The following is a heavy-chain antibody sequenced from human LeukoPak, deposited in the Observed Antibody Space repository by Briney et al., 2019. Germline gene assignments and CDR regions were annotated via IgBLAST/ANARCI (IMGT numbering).Heavy chain of an antibody. CDR1: GGSISSYY. V-gene: IGHV4-59*01. Sequence: SSETLSLTCTVSGGSISSYYWTWIRQSPGKGLEWIGFFHHSGSTNYNPSFKSRVTISADTSNNHFSLRLTSVTAADMAVYYCAGGWLPDKNDFWGQGTLVTVSA. CDR3: AGGWLPDKNDF. CDR2: FHHSGST. J-gene: IGHJ4*02. D-gene: IGHD5-24*01.